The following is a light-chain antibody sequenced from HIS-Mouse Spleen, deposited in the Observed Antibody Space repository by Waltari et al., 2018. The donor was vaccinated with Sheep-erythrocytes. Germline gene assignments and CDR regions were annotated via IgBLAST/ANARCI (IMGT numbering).Light chain of an antibody. CDR3: SSYAGSNNWV. CDR1: SSDVGGYNY. J-gene: IGLJ3*02. Sequence: QSALTQPTSASGSPGQSVTISCTGTSSDVGGYNYVSWYQQHPGKAPKLMIYEVSKRPSGVPDRFSGSKSGNTASLTVSGLQAEDEADYYGSSYAGSNNWVFGG. V-gene: IGLV2-8*01. CDR2: EVS.